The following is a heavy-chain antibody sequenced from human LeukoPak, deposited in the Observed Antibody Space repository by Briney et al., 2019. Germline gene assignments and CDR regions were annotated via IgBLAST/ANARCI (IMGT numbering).Heavy chain of an antibody. Sequence: GGSLRLSCAASGFTFSSYSMNWVRQAPGKGLEWVSSISSSSSYIYYADSVKGRFTISRDNAKNSLYLQMNSLRAEDTAVYYCARATPQTWELLGYWGQGTLVTVSS. V-gene: IGHV3-21*01. D-gene: IGHD1-26*01. J-gene: IGHJ4*02. CDR1: GFTFSSYS. CDR2: ISSSSSYI. CDR3: ARATPQTWELLGY.